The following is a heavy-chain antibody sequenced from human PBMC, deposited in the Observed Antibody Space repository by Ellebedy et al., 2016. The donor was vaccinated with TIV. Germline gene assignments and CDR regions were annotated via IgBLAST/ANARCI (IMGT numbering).Heavy chain of an antibody. CDR3: ARVGRSAPSSDWYWTYYFDY. V-gene: IGHV4-59*13. CDR1: GGSISSYY. CDR2: IYYSGST. D-gene: IGHD6-19*01. Sequence: SETLSLXXTVSGGSISSYYWSWIRQPPGKGLEWIGYIYYSGSTNYNPSLKSRVTISVDTSKNQFSLKLSSVTAADTAVYYCARVGRSAPSSDWYWTYYFDYWGQGTLVTVSS. J-gene: IGHJ4*02.